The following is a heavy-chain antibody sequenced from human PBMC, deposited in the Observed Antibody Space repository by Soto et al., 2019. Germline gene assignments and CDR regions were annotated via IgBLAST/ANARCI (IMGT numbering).Heavy chain of an antibody. J-gene: IGHJ4*02. V-gene: IGHV4-59*01. D-gene: IGHD3-10*01. Sequence: SRTLFLTCTVSCSCINVDHWCWIRQSPGKGLEWMCHGFYSGRTNYNHSLKSRVTISIDTSTKQFSLKLNSVTAADTAVYYCARSFMVPVDYFDYWGQGTLVTVS. CDR2: GFYSGRT. CDR3: ARSFMVPVDYFDY. CDR1: CSCINVDH.